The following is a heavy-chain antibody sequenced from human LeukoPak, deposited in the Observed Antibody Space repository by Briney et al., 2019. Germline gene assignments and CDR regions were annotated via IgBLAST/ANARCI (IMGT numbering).Heavy chain of an antibody. D-gene: IGHD5-18*01. CDR2: IIPIFGTA. Sequence: ASVKVSCKASGGTFSSYAISWVRQAPGQGLEWMGVIIPIFGTANYAQKFQGRVTITADESTSTAYMELGSLRSEDTAVYYCATTAMVTYYYGMDVWGQGTTVTVSS. J-gene: IGHJ6*02. V-gene: IGHV1-69*13. CDR1: GGTFSSYA. CDR3: ATTAMVTYYYGMDV.